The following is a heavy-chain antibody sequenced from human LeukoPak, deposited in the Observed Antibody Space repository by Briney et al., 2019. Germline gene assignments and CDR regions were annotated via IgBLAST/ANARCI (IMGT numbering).Heavy chain of an antibody. CDR1: GFTFSSYA. V-gene: IGHV3-30-3*01. D-gene: IGHD6-13*01. CDR2: ISYDGSNK. CDR3: AREAAAGTRQSDAFDI. J-gene: IGHJ3*02. Sequence: PGGSLRLSCAASGFTFSSYAMHWVRQAPGKGLEWVAVISYDGSNKYYADSVKGRFTISRDNSKNTLYLQMNSLRAEDTAVYYCAREAAAGTRQSDAFDIWGQGTMVTVSS.